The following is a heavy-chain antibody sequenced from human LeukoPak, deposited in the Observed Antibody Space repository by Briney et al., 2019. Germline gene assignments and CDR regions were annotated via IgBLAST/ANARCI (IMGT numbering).Heavy chain of an antibody. CDR1: GYSFTSYW. J-gene: IGHJ6*03. CDR3: ARRGYCSSTSCFHYYYYMDV. D-gene: IGHD2-2*01. CDR2: IYPGDSDT. V-gene: IGHV5-51*01. Sequence: GESLKISCKGSGYSFTSYWIGWVRQMPGKGLEWMGIIYPGDSDTRYSPSFQGQVTISADKSISTAYLQWSSLKASDTAMYYCARRGYCSSTSCFHYYYYMDVWGKGTTVTVSS.